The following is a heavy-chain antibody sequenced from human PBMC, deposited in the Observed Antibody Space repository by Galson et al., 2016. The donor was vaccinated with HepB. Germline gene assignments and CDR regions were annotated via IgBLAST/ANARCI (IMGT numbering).Heavy chain of an antibody. J-gene: IGHJ5*02. D-gene: IGHD4-17*01. CDR1: GFTFSSYW. CDR2: INQDGLEK. Sequence: SLRLSCATSGFTFSSYWMTWVRQAPGKGLEWVANINQDGLEKYYVGSVEGRFTISRDNAKKSLYLQMDSLRAEETAVYYCARSGEPSWGQGTLVTVSS. CDR3: ARSGEPS. V-gene: IGHV3-7*01.